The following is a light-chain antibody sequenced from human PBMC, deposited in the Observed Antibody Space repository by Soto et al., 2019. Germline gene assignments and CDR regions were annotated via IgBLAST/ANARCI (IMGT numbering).Light chain of an antibody. J-gene: IGKJ2*01. CDR1: QRVSSTY. V-gene: IGKV3D-20*01. Sequence: EFVLTQSPATLSLSQGERATLSSGASQRVSSTYLAWYQQKPGLAPRLLIYDASSRATGIPDRFSGSGSGTDFTLTISRLEPEDFAVYYCQQYGSSPYTFGQGTKLEIK. CDR2: DAS. CDR3: QQYGSSPYT.